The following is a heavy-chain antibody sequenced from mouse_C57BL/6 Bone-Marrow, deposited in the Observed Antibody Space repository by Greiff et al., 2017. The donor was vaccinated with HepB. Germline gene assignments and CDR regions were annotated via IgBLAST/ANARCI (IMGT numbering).Heavy chain of an antibody. J-gene: IGHJ3*01. V-gene: IGHV3-6*01. D-gene: IGHD2-4*01. CDR1: GYSITSGYY. CDR3: ARGSIYYDYLAWFAY. CDR2: ISYDGSN. Sequence: ESGPGLVKPSQSLSLTCSVTGYSITSGYYWNWIRQFPGNKLEWMGYISYDGSNNYNPSLKNRITITRDTSKNQFFLKLNSVTTEDTATYYCARGSIYYDYLAWFAYWGQVTLVTVSA.